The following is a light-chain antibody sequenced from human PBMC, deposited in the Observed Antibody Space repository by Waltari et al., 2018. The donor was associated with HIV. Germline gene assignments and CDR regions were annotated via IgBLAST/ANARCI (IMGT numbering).Light chain of an antibody. J-gene: IGLJ3*02. CDR1: TSNIGRNP. CDR2: SNH. V-gene: IGLV1-44*01. Sequence: QSVLTQTPSMSATPGQRVTISCSGRTSNIGRNPVNWYRQVPGTAPKLILFSNHRFSASKSGTSASLAISGLQSGDEGDYYCASWDDSLNGWVFGGGTGLTVL. CDR3: ASWDDSLNGWV.